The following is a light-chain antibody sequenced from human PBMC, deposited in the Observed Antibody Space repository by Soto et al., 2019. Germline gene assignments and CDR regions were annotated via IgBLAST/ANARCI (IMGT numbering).Light chain of an antibody. CDR1: QSVTNY. CDR2: DAS. J-gene: IGKJ1*01. CDR3: QQRLNWPPG. Sequence: EIVLTQSPATLSLSPGERATLSCRASQSVTNYIAWYQQRPGQAPRLLIYDASNRATGVPARFSGSGSGTDFTLTISDLEPADFGLYYCQQRLNWPPGFGQGTKVDI. V-gene: IGKV3-11*01.